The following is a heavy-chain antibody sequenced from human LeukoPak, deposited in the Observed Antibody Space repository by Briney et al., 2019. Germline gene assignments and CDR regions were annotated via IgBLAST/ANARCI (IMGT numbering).Heavy chain of an antibody. Sequence: ASVKVSCKTSGYTFTNYDIYWVRQAPGQGLEWMGIINPSGGSTSYPQKFQGRVTMTRDMSTSTVYMELSSLRSEDTAVYYCARDPPRIVGADAFDIWGQGTMVTVSS. D-gene: IGHD1-26*01. V-gene: IGHV1-46*01. J-gene: IGHJ3*02. CDR2: INPSGGST. CDR3: ARDPPRIVGADAFDI. CDR1: GYTFTNYD.